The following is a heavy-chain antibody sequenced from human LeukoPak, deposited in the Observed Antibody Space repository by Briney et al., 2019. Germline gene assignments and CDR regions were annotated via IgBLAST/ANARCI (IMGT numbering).Heavy chain of an antibody. D-gene: IGHD2-15*01. CDR2: ISSSSSYI. CDR1: GFTFSSYS. V-gene: IGHV3-21*01. CDR3: TRDLRYCSGGSCKGFDY. Sequence: GVSLRLSCAASGFTFSSYSMNWVRQAPGKGLEWVSSISSSSSYIYYADSVKGRFTISRDNAKNSLYLQMNSLRAEDTAVYYCTRDLRYCSGGSCKGFDYWGQGTLVTVSS. J-gene: IGHJ4*02.